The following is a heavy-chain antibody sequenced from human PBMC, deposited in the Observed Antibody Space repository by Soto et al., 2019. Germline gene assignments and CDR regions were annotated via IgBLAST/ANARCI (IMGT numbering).Heavy chain of an antibody. CDR1: GYTFTSYA. D-gene: IGHD6-13*01. CDR3: ARDGDSWYRRENNWFDP. V-gene: IGHV1-3*01. CDR2: INAGNGNT. J-gene: IGHJ5*02. Sequence: ASVKVSCKASGYTFTSYAMHWVRQAPGQRLEWMGWINAGNGNTKYSQKFQGRVTITRDTSASTAYMELSSLRSEDTAVYYCARDGDSWYRRENNWFDPWGQGTLVTVSS.